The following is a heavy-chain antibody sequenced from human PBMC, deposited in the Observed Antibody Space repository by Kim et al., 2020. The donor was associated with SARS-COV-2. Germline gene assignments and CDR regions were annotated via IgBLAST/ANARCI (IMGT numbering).Heavy chain of an antibody. CDR1: GFDFSDFA. D-gene: IGHD3-10*01. V-gene: IGHV3-64D*06. CDR2: TTRSGDGS. CDR3: VRYGRNYGAVH. J-gene: IGHJ4*02. Sequence: VSLRLSCSGSGFDFSDFAIHWIRRAPGKGLEYVSATTRSGDGSFYSDSVEGRFTVSRDNSKKTLYLHMNRLTFEDTSAYYCVRYGRNYGAVHWGQGTLVFVSS.